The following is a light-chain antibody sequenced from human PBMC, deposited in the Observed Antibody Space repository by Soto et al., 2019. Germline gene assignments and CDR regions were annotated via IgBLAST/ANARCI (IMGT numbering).Light chain of an antibody. CDR3: CSYAGSRSWV. Sequence: QSALIQPASVSGSPGQSITISCTGTSSDVGGSNYVSWYQHHPGKAPKLMIYEGSKRPSGVSNRFSGSKSGNTASLTISGLQAEDEADYYCCSYAGSRSWVFGGGTKVTVL. J-gene: IGLJ3*02. V-gene: IGLV2-23*01. CDR2: EGS. CDR1: SSDVGGSNY.